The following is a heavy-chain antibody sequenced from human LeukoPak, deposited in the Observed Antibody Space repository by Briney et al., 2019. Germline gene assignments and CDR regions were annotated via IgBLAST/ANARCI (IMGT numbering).Heavy chain of an antibody. J-gene: IGHJ4*02. CDR3: ARDREVLWFGESPDY. CDR1: GYTFTSYG. V-gene: IGHV1-18*01. CDR2: ISAYNGNT. D-gene: IGHD3-10*01. Sequence: ASVKVSCKASGYTFTSYGISWVRQAPGQGLEWMGWISAYNGNTNYAQKLQGRATMTTDTSTSTAYMELRSLRSDDTAVYYCARDREVLWFGESPDYWGQGTLVTVSS.